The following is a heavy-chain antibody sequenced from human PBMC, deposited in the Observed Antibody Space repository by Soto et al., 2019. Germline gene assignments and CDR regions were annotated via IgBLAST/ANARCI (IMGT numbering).Heavy chain of an antibody. CDR3: AREHSSSWRFDY. D-gene: IGHD6-13*01. CDR2: MNPNSGNT. J-gene: IGHJ4*02. Sequence: ASVKVSCKASGYTFTSYDINWVRQATGQGLEWMGWMNPNSGNTGYAQKFQGRVNMTRNTSISTAYKELSSLRSEDTAVYYCAREHSSSWRFDYWGRGTLVTVS. CDR1: GYTFTSYD. V-gene: IGHV1-8*01.